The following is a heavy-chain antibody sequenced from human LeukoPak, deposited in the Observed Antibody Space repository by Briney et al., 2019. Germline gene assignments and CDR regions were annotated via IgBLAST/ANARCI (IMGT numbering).Heavy chain of an antibody. Sequence: GGSLRLSCAASGFTLRHFAMNWVRQAPGKGLEWVSSIASDGDTFYAGSVKGRFTISRDISTNTLHLQMNSLRADDTAIYFCANEAHRHLDLHNWGQGTLVAVSS. CDR1: GFTLRHFA. CDR3: ANEAHRHLDLHN. J-gene: IGHJ4*02. V-gene: IGHV3-23*01. CDR2: IASDGDT.